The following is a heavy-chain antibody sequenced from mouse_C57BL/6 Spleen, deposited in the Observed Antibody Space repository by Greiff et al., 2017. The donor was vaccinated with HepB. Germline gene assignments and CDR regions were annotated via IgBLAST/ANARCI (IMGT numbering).Heavy chain of an antibody. J-gene: IGHJ4*01. CDR3: TRGRYYGYLYAMDY. CDR2: IDPETGGT. V-gene: IGHV1-15*01. D-gene: IGHD2-2*01. CDR1: GYTFTDYE. Sequence: VKLQQSGAELVRPGASVTLSCKASGYTFTDYEMHWVKQTPVHGLEWIGAIDPETGGTAYNQKFKGKAILTADKSSSTAYMELRSLTSEDSAVYYCTRGRYYGYLYAMDYWGQGTSVTVSS.